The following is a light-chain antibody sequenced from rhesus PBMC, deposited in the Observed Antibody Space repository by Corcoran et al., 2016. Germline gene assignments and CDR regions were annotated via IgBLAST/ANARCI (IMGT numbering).Light chain of an antibody. Sequence: DIQMTQSPSPLSASVGDRVTITCRASQGITTHLNWYQQKPGKPPKRLIYAASSLESGAPSRFSGIGSGTDFTLTIGSLQPEDFATYYCLQYHNTPLTFGPGTKLDIK. CDR1: QGITTH. CDR3: LQYHNTPLT. CDR2: AAS. J-gene: IGKJ3*01. V-gene: IGKV1-43*01.